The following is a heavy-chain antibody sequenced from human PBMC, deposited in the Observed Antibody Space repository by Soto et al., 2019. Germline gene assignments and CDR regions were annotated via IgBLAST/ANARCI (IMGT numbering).Heavy chain of an antibody. D-gene: IGHD1-26*01. V-gene: IGHV1-18*01. Sequence: QVQLVQSGAEVKKPGASVKVSCKASGYTFTSYGISWVRQAPGQGLEWMGWISAYNGNTNYAQKLQGRVTMTTDTSTSKAYMELRSLRSDDTAVYYCARAITRFRWELTDGNFDYWGQGTLVTVSS. CDR1: GYTFTSYG. CDR3: ARAITRFRWELTDGNFDY. J-gene: IGHJ4*02. CDR2: ISAYNGNT.